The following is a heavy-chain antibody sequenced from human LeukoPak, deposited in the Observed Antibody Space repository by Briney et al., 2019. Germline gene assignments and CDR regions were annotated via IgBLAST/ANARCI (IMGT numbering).Heavy chain of an antibody. CDR1: GFTFSSYA. CDR2: ISYDGSNK. V-gene: IGHV3-30*04. CDR3: ARDGGSGWDGDY. D-gene: IGHD6-19*01. J-gene: IGHJ4*02. Sequence: GGSLRLSCAASGFTFSSYAMHWVRQAPGKGLEWVAVISYDGSNKYYADSVKGRFTISRDNSKNTLYLQMNSLRAEDTAVYYCARDGGSGWDGDYWGQGTLVTVSS.